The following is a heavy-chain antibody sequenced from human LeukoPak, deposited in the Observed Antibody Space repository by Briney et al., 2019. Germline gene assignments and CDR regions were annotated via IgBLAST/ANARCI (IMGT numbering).Heavy chain of an antibody. CDR3: ASGVPRSGFY. CDR2: IYTSGST. D-gene: IGHD2-8*01. J-gene: IGHJ4*02. V-gene: IGHV4-61*02. CDR1: GGSISSGSYY. Sequence: SETLSLTCTVSGGSISSGSYYWSWIRQPAGKGLEWIGRIYTSGSTNYNPSLKSRVTISIDTSKNQFSLKLSSVTAADTAVYYCASGVPRSGFYWGQGTLVTVSS.